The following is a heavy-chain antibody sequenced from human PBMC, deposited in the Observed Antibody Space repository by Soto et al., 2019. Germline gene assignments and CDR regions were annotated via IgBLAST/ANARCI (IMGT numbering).Heavy chain of an antibody. J-gene: IGHJ4*02. CDR3: ARHEGRDYYGSGSYYSD. CDR2: IYYSGGT. CDR1: GGSISSSSYY. Sequence: SETLSLTCTVSGGSISSSSYYWGWIRQPPGKGLEWIGSIYYSGGTYYNPSLKSRVTISVDTSKNQFSLKLSSVTAADTAVYYCARHEGRDYYGSGSYYSDWGQGTLVTVSS. V-gene: IGHV4-39*01. D-gene: IGHD3-10*01.